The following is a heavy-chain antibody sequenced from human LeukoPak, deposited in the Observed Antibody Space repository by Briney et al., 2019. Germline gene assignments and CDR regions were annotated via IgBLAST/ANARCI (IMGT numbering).Heavy chain of an antibody. D-gene: IGHD6-19*01. Sequence: GGSLRLSCAASGFTFSSYAMHWVRQAPGKGLEWVAGISYDGSNKYYADSVKGRFTISRDNYKNTLYLQMNSLRAEDTAVYYCARDAVAGTFYYYGMDVWGQGTTVTVSS. CDR3: ARDAVAGTFYYYGMDV. CDR2: ISYDGSNK. V-gene: IGHV3-30*04. CDR1: GFTFSSYA. J-gene: IGHJ6*02.